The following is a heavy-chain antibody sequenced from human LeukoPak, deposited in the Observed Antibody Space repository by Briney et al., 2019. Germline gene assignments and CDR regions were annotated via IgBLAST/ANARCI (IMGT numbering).Heavy chain of an antibody. CDR2: ISYVGRNI. V-gene: IGHV3-30*03. D-gene: IGHD1-26*01. CDR1: GLTLSRYG. Sequence: GGPLRLPCAASGLTLSRYGKHWVRQATGKGLVWVAVISYVGRNIAYAASVKGRFTITRDTSKNALNLKMNSLRAEDTSVYCCARDLLIQSVGALSGMDVWGQGTTVTVSS. J-gene: IGHJ6*02. CDR3: ARDLLIQSVGALSGMDV.